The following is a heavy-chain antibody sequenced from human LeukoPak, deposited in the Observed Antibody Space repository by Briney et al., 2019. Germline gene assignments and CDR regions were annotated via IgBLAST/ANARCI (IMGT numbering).Heavy chain of an antibody. D-gene: IGHD5-18*01. CDR1: GFTFSSHA. CDR2: ISGSGSST. J-gene: IGHJ4*02. CDR3: ATRRGYTYN. V-gene: IGHV3-23*01. Sequence: PGGSLRLSCAASGFTFSSHAMSWVRQAPGKGLECVSHISGSGSSTYYADSVKGRFTISRDNAKNSLYLQMTSLRAEDTAVYYCATRRGYTYNWGQGTLVTVSS.